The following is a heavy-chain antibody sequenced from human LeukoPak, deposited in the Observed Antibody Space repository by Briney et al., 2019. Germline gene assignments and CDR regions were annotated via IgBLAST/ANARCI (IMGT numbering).Heavy chain of an antibody. CDR3: ARAPEWLIFDY. Sequence: PGGSLRLSCAASGFTVTSNYMSWVSQAPGKGLEWVSVIYSGGSTYYADSVKGRFTISRHNSKNTLYLQMNSLRAEDTAVYYCARAPEWLIFDYWGQGTLVTVSS. D-gene: IGHD6-19*01. CDR2: IYSGGST. V-gene: IGHV3-53*04. J-gene: IGHJ4*02. CDR1: GFTVTSNY.